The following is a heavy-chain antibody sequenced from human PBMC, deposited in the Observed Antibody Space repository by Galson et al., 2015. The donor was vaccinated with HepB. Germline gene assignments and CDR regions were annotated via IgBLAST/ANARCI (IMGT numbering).Heavy chain of an antibody. CDR2: ISGSGGNT. Sequence: SLRLSCAASGFTFSNYAMSWVRQAPGKGLEWVSAISGSGGNTYYVDSVKGRFTISRDTSKNTLYLQMNSLKTEDTAVYYCTTMWYCTNGVCFDYWGQGTLVTVSS. J-gene: IGHJ4*02. V-gene: IGHV3-23*01. CDR3: TTMWYCTNGVCFDY. CDR1: GFTFSNYA. D-gene: IGHD2-8*01.